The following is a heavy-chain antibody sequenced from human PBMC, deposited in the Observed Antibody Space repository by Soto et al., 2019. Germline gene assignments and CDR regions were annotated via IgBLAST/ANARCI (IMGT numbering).Heavy chain of an antibody. Sequence: ASVKVSCKASGYSFTDYHIHWVRQAPGQGLEWLGRINPKSGGTSTAQKFQGWVTMTADTSISTASMELTRLTSDDTAIYYCARGDSTDCSNGVCSFFYNHDMDVWGQGTAVTVSS. V-gene: IGHV1-2*04. J-gene: IGHJ6*02. CDR2: INPKSGGT. CDR3: ARGDSTDCSNGVCSFFYNHDMDV. D-gene: IGHD2-8*01. CDR1: GYSFTDYH.